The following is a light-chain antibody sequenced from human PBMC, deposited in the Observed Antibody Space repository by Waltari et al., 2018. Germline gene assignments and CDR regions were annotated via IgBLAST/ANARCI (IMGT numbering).Light chain of an antibody. CDR2: EAV. V-gene: IGKV1-5*03. J-gene: IGKJ1*01. Sequence: DIQMTQSPSTLSASIGDRSSIPCRARQAISRRVAWCQQKPGKAPKVVISEAVILESGVPSRFTGSGSGTEFTLTINSLQPDDFATYYCQQYDTYATFGQGTRVDI. CDR3: QQYDTYAT. CDR1: QAISRR.